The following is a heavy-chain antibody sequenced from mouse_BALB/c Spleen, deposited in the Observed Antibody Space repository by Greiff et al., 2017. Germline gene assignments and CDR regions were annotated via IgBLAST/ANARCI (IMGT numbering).Heavy chain of an antibody. CDR3: AGYWYFDV. V-gene: IGHV3-2*02. Sequence: EVKLMESGPGLVKPSQSLSLTCTVTGYSITSDYAWNWIRQFPGNKLEWMGYISYSGSTSYNPSLKSRISITRDTSKNQFFLQLNSVTTEDTATYYCAGYWYFDVWGAGTTVTVSS. CDR2: ISYSGST. J-gene: IGHJ1*01. CDR1: GYSITSDYA.